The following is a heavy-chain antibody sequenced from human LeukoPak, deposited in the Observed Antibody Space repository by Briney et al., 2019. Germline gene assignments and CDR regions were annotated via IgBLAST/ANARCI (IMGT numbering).Heavy chain of an antibody. J-gene: IGHJ3*02. Sequence: SETLSLTCTVSGGSISSHYWSWIRQPPGKGLEWIGYIYYSGSTNYNPSLKSRVTISVDTSKNQFSLKLSSATAADTAVYYCARDRLWGYYDSSGYPIWGQGTMVTVSS. CDR3: ARDRLWGYYDSSGYPI. V-gene: IGHV4-59*11. D-gene: IGHD3-22*01. CDR2: IYYSGST. CDR1: GGSISSHY.